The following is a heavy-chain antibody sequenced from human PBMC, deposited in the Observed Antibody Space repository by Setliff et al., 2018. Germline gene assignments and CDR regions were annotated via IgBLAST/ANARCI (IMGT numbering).Heavy chain of an antibody. Sequence: SETLSLTCTVSGGSISSSNYYWGWIRQPPGKGLEWIGSIYYSGSTYYNPSLKSRVTISVDTSKNQFSLKLSSVTAADTAVYYCARSTYYSTWHYFDHWGQGILVTVSS. CDR1: GGSISSSNYY. CDR3: ARSTYYSTWHYFDH. V-gene: IGHV4-39*01. D-gene: IGHD3-16*01. J-gene: IGHJ4*02. CDR2: IYYSGST.